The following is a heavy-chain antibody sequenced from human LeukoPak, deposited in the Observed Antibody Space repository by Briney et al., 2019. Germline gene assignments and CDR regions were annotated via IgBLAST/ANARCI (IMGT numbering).Heavy chain of an antibody. CDR3: ARPYYYDYSGRGAFDI. CDR2: SSGYNDNT. J-gene: IGHJ3*02. D-gene: IGHD3-22*01. V-gene: IGHV1-18*01. Sequence: ASVKVSCKASGYTYTSYGISWVRQAPGQGLEWMGWSSGYNDNTNYAQKFQGRVAMTTDTSTSTAYMELRSLRSDDTAVYYCARPYYYDYSGRGAFDIWGQGTMVTVSS. CDR1: GYTYTSYG.